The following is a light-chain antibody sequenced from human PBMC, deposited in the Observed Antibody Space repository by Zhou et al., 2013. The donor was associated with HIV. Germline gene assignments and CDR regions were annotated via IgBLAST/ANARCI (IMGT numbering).Light chain of an antibody. Sequence: DIQMTQSPSTLSASVGDRVTITCRASQSISSWLAWYQQKPGKAPKLLIYKASSLESGVPSRFSGSGSGTEFTLTISSLQPDDFATYYCQQCNTDPYSFGRGDQAGDQT. CDR2: KAS. CDR3: QQCNTDPYS. J-gene: IGKJ2*03. CDR1: QSISSW. V-gene: IGKV1-5*03.